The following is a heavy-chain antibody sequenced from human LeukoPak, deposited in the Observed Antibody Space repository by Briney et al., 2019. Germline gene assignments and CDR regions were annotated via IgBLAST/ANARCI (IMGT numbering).Heavy chain of an antibody. CDR2: IYYSGST. J-gene: IGHJ3*02. CDR1: GGSISSGGFC. Sequence: SETLSLTCTVSGGSISSGGFCWSWIRQHPGKGLEWIGYIYYSGSTYYNPSLKSRVTISVDTSKNQFSLKLSSVTAADTAVYYCASRPAIVLPAFGIWGQGTMVTVSS. CDR3: ASRPAIVLPAFGI. D-gene: IGHD2-8*01. V-gene: IGHV4-31*03.